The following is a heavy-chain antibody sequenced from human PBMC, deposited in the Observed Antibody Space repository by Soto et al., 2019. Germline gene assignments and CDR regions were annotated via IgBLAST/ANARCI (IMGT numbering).Heavy chain of an antibody. V-gene: IGHV4-31*03. CDR3: ARDADYGGSRGGMDV. CDR1: GGSVNNANYF. Sequence: QVRLEESGPGLVKPSETLSLICSVSGGSVNNANYFWNWIRHHPENGLEWIGYIYYSGSTRYNPSLKTRATLSIGTSKNLFSLRLNSVTVADTAVYFCARDADYGGSRGGMDVWGRGTTVTVSS. CDR2: IYYSGST. J-gene: IGHJ6*02. D-gene: IGHD4-17*01.